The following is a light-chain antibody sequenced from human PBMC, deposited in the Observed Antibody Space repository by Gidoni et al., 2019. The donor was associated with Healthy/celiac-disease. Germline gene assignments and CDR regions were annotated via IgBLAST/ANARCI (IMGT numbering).Light chain of an antibody. CDR2: DAA. J-gene: IGKJ5*01. V-gene: IGKV3-11*01. CDR3: QQRSNWPIT. Sequence: DIVLTQSPATLSLSPGERATLPCRASQSVSSYLAWYQQTPGQAPRLRIYDAANRATGIPARFSGSGSGTDFTLTISSLEPEDFAVYYCQQRSNWPITFGQGTRLEIK. CDR1: QSVSSY.